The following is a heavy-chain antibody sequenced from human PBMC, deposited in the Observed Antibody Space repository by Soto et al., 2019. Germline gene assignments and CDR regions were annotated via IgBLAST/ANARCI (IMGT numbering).Heavy chain of an antibody. CDR1: GEYFSANY. CDR3: ATGGLFSS. J-gene: IGHJ5*02. Sequence: ETLSLTCDISGEYFSANYWSWIRQTPGKGLEWLGEINHAGTTDYNPSVEDRIIISADASKNQFSLKLTSVTAMDTAVYYCATGGLFSSWGQGTLVTVSS. V-gene: IGHV4-34*01. CDR2: INHAGTT. D-gene: IGHD3-3*01.